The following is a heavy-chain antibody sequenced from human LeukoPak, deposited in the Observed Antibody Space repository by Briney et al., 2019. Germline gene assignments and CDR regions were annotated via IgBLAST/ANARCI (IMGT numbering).Heavy chain of an antibody. CDR2: ISYDGSNK. V-gene: IGHV3-30*18. Sequence: GGSLRLSCAASGFTFSSYGMHWVRQAPGKGLEWVAVISYDGSNKYYAGSVKGRFTISRDDSKNTLYLQMNSLRAEDTAVYYCAKLSPSRPYCSGGSCYSSYDAFDIWGQGTMVTVSS. CDR1: GFTFSSYG. J-gene: IGHJ3*02. CDR3: AKLSPSRPYCSGGSCYSSYDAFDI. D-gene: IGHD2-15*01.